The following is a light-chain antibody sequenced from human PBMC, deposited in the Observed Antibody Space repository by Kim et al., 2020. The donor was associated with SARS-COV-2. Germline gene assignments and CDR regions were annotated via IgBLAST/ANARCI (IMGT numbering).Light chain of an antibody. V-gene: IGLV2-14*03. J-gene: IGLJ1*01. CDR1: SSDVGGYNY. CDR2: DVS. Sequence: LTQPASVSGSPGQSITISCTGTSSDVGGYNYVSWYQQHPGKAPKLMIYDVSNRPSGVSNRFSGSKSGNTASLTISGLQAEDEADYYCSSYTSSSPYVFGTGTKVTVL. CDR3: SSYTSSSPYV.